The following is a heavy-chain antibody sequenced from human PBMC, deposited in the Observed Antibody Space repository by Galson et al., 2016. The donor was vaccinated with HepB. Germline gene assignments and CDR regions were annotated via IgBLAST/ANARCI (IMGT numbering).Heavy chain of an antibody. CDR3: VKDDIGGRNWRTDSHYYGRDA. Sequence: ETLSLTCTVSGVSITSGNYHWGWIRQSPGKGLEWIGSIRYSGGTHWNPSLKSRVTISVDMSKSQFSLKLTSLTAADTAIYYCVKDDIGGRNWRTDSHYYGRDAWGQGTTVTVS. V-gene: IGHV4-39*07. J-gene: IGHJ6*02. CDR1: GVSITSGNYH. CDR2: IRYSGGT. D-gene: IGHD3-10*01.